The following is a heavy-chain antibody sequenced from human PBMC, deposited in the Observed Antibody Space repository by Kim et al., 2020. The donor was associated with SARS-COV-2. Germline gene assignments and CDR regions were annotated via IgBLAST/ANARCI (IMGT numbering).Heavy chain of an antibody. V-gene: IGHV4-39*01. CDR3: ARHAVGAARRKGGWYYFDY. Sequence: SETLSLTCTVSGGSISSSSYYWGWIRQPPGKGLEWIGSIYYSGSTYYNPSLKSRVTISVDTSKNQFSLKLSSVTAADTAVYYCARHAVGAARRKGGWYYFDYWGQGTLVTVSS. J-gene: IGHJ4*02. CDR1: GGSISSSSYY. CDR2: IYYSGST. D-gene: IGHD6-6*01.